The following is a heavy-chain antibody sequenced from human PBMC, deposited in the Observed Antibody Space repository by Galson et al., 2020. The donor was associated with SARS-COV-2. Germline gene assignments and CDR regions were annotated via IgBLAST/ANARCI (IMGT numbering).Heavy chain of an antibody. CDR1: DVSMTSYY. D-gene: IGHD4-17*01. CDR3: ARDPAPLYGDNYYYGMDV. CDR2: TPYSGSN. V-gene: IGHV4-59*01. J-gene: IGHJ6*02. Sequence: ETSETLSLTRSVSDVSMTSYYSSWIRQPPGKGLEWIGYTPYSGSNSYNPSLRSRVTILVDLSKNQFSLNLSSVTAADTAVYYCARDPAPLYGDNYYYGMDVWGRGTTVTVSS.